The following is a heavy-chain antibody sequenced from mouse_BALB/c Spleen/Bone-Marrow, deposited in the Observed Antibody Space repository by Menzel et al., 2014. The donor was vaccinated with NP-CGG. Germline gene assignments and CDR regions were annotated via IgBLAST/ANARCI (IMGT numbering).Heavy chain of an antibody. CDR3: ARGGLWSSFDY. CDR1: GFTFSDYY. D-gene: IGHD1-1*02. CDR2: ISNGGGST. V-gene: IGHV5-12*02. J-gene: IGHJ2*01. Sequence: EVQGVESGGGLVQPGGSLKLSCATSGFTFSDYYMYWVRQTPEKRLEWVAYISNGGGSTYYPDTVKGRFTISRDNAKNTLYLQMSRLKSEDTAMYYCARGGLWSSFDYWGQGTTLTASS.